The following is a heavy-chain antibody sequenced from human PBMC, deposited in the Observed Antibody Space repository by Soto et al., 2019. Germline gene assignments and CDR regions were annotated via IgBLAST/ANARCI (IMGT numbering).Heavy chain of an antibody. Sequence: ASVKVSCKASGGTFSSYTISWVRQAPGQGLEWMGRIIPILGIANYAQKFQGRVTITADKSTSTAYMELSSLRSEDTAVYYCANSEYCGGDCYYYYYGMDVWGQGTTVTVSS. J-gene: IGHJ6*02. CDR3: ANSEYCGGDCYYYYYGMDV. CDR1: GGTFSSYT. V-gene: IGHV1-69*02. D-gene: IGHD2-21*02. CDR2: IIPILGIA.